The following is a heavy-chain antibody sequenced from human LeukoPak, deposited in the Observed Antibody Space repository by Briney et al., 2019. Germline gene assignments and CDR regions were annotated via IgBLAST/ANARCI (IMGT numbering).Heavy chain of an antibody. D-gene: IGHD2/OR15-2a*01. CDR1: GGSISSYY. CDR2: IYYSGST. J-gene: IGHJ3*02. V-gene: IGHV4-59*01. Sequence: SETLSLTCTVSGGSISSYYWSWIRQPPGKGLEWIGYIYYSGSTNYNPSLKSRVTISVDTSKNQFSLKLSSVTAADTAVYYCARGPYYADTPGAFDIWGQGTMVTVSS. CDR3: ARGPYYADTPGAFDI.